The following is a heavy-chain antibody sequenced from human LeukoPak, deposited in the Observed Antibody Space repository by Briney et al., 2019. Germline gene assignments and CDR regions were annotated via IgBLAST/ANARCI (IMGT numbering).Heavy chain of an antibody. CDR1: GYTFTSYA. D-gene: IGHD3-10*01. Sequence: ASVKVSCKASGYTFTSYALHWVRQAPGQRLEWMGWINAGNGNTKYSLEFQGRVTVTRDTSASTSCMELSSLRSEDMAVYYCARAGSMVRGVGIFGFDYWGQGTLVTVSS. CDR3: ARAGSMVRGVGIFGFDY. CDR2: INAGNGNT. V-gene: IGHV1-3*03. J-gene: IGHJ4*02.